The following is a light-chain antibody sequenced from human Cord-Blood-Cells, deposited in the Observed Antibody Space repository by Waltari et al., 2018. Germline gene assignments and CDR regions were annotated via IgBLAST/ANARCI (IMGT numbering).Light chain of an antibody. CDR1: SSDVGGYNY. CDR3: SSYTSSSTSSYV. Sequence: QSALTQPASVSGSPGQSITISCTGTSSDVGGYNYVSWYQQHPGKAPKLMIYDVSKPPSGVSNRFSGSKSGNTASLTISGLQAEDEADYYCSSYTSSSTSSYVFGTGTKVTVL. J-gene: IGLJ1*01. CDR2: DVS. V-gene: IGLV2-14*01.